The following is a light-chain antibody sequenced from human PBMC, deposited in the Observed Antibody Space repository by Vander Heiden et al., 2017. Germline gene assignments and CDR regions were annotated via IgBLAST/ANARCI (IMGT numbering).Light chain of an antibody. J-gene: IGKJ3*01. Sequence: DIVLTQSPATPSLSPGERATLSCRASQSVSSYLSWYQQKPPQAPRLLIYDAANRATGGPARCSGSRSGTDVTLTISSRVPEEFAVYYCQQRSNWPPFTFGHGTKVDIK. CDR2: DAA. V-gene: IGKV3-11*01. CDR3: QQRSNWPPFT. CDR1: QSVSSY.